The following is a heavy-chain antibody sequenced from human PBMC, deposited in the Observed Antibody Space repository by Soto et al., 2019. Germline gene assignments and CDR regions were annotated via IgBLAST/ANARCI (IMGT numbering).Heavy chain of an antibody. J-gene: IGHJ4*02. Sequence: QITLNESGPTVVKPTETLTLTCTFSGFSLTTSGVGVGWVRQSPGKAPEWLAFSYWDDDKRYSTSLKSRLTITKDTSKNQVVLTMANLNPADTATYYCAHRVLRAVFGLVTTTAIYFDFWGQGTPVVVSS. V-gene: IGHV2-5*02. D-gene: IGHD3-3*01. CDR1: GFSLTTSGVG. CDR3: AHRVLRAVFGLVTTTAIYFDF. CDR2: SYWDDDK.